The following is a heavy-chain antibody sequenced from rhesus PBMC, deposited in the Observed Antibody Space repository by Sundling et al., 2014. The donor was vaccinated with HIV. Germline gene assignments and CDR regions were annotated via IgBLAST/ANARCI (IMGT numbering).Heavy chain of an antibody. CDR3: TRESLLGHISDFDY. Sequence: EVQLVESGGGLVQPGGSLRLSCAASGFTFSDFYIYWVRQAPGKGLEWMAFIRNKAYDGTAEYAASVRGRFTVSRDDSKNIAYLQMDGLKTEDTAVYYCTRESLLGHISDFDYWGQGVLVTVSS. V-gene: IGHV3-184*01. CDR1: GFTFSDFY. D-gene: IGHD2-15*01. CDR2: IRNKAYDGTA. J-gene: IGHJ4*01.